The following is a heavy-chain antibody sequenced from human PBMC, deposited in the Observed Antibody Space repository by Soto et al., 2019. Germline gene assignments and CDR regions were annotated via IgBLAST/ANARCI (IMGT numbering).Heavy chain of an antibody. CDR1: GFTFGDFA. CDR3: TRDVGYTSGHYFDY. J-gene: IGHJ4*02. Sequence: GGSLRLSCSASGFTFGDFAMSWFRQAPGKGLEWVGFIRSKAYGGTTEYAASVKGRFTISRADSESISYLQMNSLKTEDTAVYYCTRDVGYTSGHYFDYWGQGTLVTVSS. CDR2: IRSKAYGGTT. V-gene: IGHV3-49*03. D-gene: IGHD6-19*01.